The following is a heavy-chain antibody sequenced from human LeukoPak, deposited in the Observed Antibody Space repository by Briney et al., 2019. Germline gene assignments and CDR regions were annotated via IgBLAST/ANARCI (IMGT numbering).Heavy chain of an antibody. CDR2: IWNDGSNK. J-gene: IGHJ6*02. Sequence: GGSLRLSCAASGFTFSSYGMHWVRQAPGKGLEWVAVIWNDGSNKYHADSVKGRFAISRDNSKNRLYLQMNSLRAEDTAVYYCARDPDMTTYGMDVWGQGTTVTVSS. D-gene: IGHD3-9*01. V-gene: IGHV3-33*01. CDR3: ARDPDMTTYGMDV. CDR1: GFTFSSYG.